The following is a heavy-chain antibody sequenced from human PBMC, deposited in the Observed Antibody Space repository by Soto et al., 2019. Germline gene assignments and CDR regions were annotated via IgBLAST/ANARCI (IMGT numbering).Heavy chain of an antibody. D-gene: IGHD3-22*01. CDR3: ARHRSGYYYDYCYYYGMDV. V-gene: IGHV5-51*01. Sequence: PGESLKISCKGSGYSFTSYWIGWVRQMPGKGLEWMGIIYPGDSDTRYSPSFQGQVTISADKSISTAYLQWSSLKASDTAMYYCARHRSGYYYDYCYYYGMDVWGQGTTVTVSS. CDR1: GYSFTSYW. J-gene: IGHJ6*02. CDR2: IYPGDSDT.